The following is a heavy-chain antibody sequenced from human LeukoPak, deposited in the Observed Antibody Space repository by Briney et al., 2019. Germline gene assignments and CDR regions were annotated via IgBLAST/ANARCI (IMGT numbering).Heavy chain of an antibody. V-gene: IGHV3-72*01. CDR1: GFTFSDHC. CDR3: ARGLGVPAAMRSYYYYLGNDV. J-gene: IGHJ6*02. Sequence: GGSLRLSCAASGFTFSDHCMDWVRQAPGEGLEWVGRSRNKANSYTTEYAASVKGRFTISRDDSKNSLYMQMNSHTTEHPAVYYYARGLGVPAAMRSYYYYLGNDVWGQGTTVTVSS. D-gene: IGHD2-2*01. CDR2: SRNKANSYTT.